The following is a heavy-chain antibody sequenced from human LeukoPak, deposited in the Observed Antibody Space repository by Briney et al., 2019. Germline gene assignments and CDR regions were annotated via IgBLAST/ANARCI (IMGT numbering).Heavy chain of an antibody. J-gene: IGHJ6*02. D-gene: IGHD5-18*01. CDR3: AADLDTAMKYYYYGMDV. Sequence: ASVKVSCKASGYTFTSYGISWVRQAPGQGLEWMGWISAYNGNTNYAQKLQGRVTMTTDTSTSTAYMELRSLRSDDTAVYYCAADLDTAMKYYYYGMDVWGQGTTVTVSS. V-gene: IGHV1-18*01. CDR1: GYTFTSYG. CDR2: ISAYNGNT.